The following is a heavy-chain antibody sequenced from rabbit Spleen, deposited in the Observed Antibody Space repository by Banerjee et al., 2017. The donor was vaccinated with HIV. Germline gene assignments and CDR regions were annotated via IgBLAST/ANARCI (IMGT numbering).Heavy chain of an antibody. D-gene: IGHD1-1*01. CDR3: ARNYVNAFDP. V-gene: IGHV1S45*01. CDR1: GFSFSSSYW. Sequence: QEQLVESGGGLVQPGGSLTLTCTASGFSFSSSYWICWVRQAPGKGLEWIACIDTNDGDTDYANWPKGRFTISKTSSTTVTLQMTSLTAADTATYFCARNYVNAFDPWGPGTLVTVS. J-gene: IGHJ2*01. CDR2: IDTNDGDT.